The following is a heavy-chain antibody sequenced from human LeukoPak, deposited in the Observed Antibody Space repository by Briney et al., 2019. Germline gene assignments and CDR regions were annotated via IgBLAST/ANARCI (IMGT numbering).Heavy chain of an antibody. D-gene: IGHD3-22*01. J-gene: IGHJ4*02. CDR2: MNPNSGKT. Sequence: ASVKVSCKASGYTLTSYDINWVRQATGQGLEWMGWMNPNSGKTGYAQKFQGRITITRNTSISTAYMELSSLRSEDTAVYYCARDRFYYDSSGYSFFDYWGQGTLVTVSS. V-gene: IGHV1-8*01. CDR3: ARDRFYYDSSGYSFFDY. CDR1: GYTLTSYD.